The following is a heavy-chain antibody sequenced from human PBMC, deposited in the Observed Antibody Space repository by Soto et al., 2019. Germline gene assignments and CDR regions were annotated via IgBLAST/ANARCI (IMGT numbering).Heavy chain of an antibody. CDR3: ATLAGRDDGFDI. CDR1: GFTFSNYV. V-gene: IGHV3-23*01. J-gene: IGHJ3*02. CDR2: ISGSGGTT. D-gene: IGHD2-15*01. Sequence: EVQLLESGGGLVQPGGSLRLSCAASGFTFSNYVMSWVRQAPGKGLEWVSGISGSGGTTYYVDSVKGRFTISRDNSKNTLYRQMNSLRAEDTAVQYCATLAGRDDGFDIWGQGTMVTVSP.